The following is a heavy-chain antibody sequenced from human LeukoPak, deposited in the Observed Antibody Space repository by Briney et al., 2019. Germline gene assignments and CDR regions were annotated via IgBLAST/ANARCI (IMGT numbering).Heavy chain of an antibody. J-gene: IGHJ4*02. Sequence: GGSLRLSCAASGFTFSSYGMHWVRQAPGKGLEWVALIWYDGSNKYYTDSVKGRLTISRDNSKNTLYLQMNSLRAEDTAVYYCASGDYVWGSYRYNRDYWGQGTLVTVSS. V-gene: IGHV3-30*02. CDR3: ASGDYVWGSYRYNRDY. CDR1: GFTFSSYG. D-gene: IGHD3-16*02. CDR2: IWYDGSNK.